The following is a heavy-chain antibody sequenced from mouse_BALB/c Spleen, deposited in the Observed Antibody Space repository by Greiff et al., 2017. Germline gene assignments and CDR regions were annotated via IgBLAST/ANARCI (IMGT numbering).Heavy chain of an antibody. CDR1: GYSITSGYS. J-gene: IGHJ3*01. CDR3: ARSFDYDWFAY. D-gene: IGHD2-4*01. Sequence: EVKLQESGPDLVKPSQSLSLTCTVTGYSITSGYSWHWIRQFPGNKLEWMGYIHYSGSTNYNPSLKSRISITRDTSKNQFFLQLNSVTTEDTATYDCARSFDYDWFAYWGQGTLVTVSA. CDR2: IHYSGST. V-gene: IGHV3-1*02.